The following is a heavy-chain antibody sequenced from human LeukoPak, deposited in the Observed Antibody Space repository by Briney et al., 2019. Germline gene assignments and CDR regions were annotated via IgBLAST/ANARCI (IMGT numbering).Heavy chain of an antibody. CDR1: GYSISNDYY. CDR3: AKAGTTGIHHWFDP. J-gene: IGHJ5*02. V-gene: IGHV4-38-2*01. Sequence: SETLSLTCVVSGYSISNDYYWGWIRQPPGKWLEWIGNIYHSGGSYYNPFLKSRVTILVDTSKNQFSLKLSSVTAADTAVYYRAKAGTTGIHHWFDPWGQGNLVTVSS. CDR2: IYHSGGS. D-gene: IGHD1-1*01.